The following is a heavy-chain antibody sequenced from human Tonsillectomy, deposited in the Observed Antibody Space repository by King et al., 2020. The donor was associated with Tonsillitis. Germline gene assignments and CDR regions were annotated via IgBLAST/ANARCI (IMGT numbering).Heavy chain of an antibody. V-gene: IGHV3-21*01. J-gene: IGHJ6*02. CDR1: GFAFRDYS. CDR3: AGDIRRGYYDYGMDV. Sequence: QLVQSGGGLVKPGGSLRLSCAASGFAFRDYSMNWVRQAPGKGLEWVSSISSTGSYIYYADSLKGRFTISRDNARNSLFLRINSLRAEDTAVYYCAGDIRRGYYDYGMDVWGQGTTVTVSS. CDR2: ISSTGSYI. D-gene: IGHD2-21*01.